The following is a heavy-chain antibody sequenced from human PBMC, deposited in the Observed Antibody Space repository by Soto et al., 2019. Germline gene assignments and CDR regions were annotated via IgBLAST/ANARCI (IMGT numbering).Heavy chain of an antibody. CDR3: AKDIVIMVYAPADY. Sequence: PVGSLRLSCAASGFTFSSYAMSWVRQAPGKGLEWVSAISGSGGSTYYADSVKGRFTISRDNSKNTLYLQMNSLRAEDTAVYYCAKDIVIMVYAPADYWGQGTLVTVS. CDR2: ISGSGGST. J-gene: IGHJ4*02. V-gene: IGHV3-23*01. D-gene: IGHD2-8*01. CDR1: GFTFSSYA.